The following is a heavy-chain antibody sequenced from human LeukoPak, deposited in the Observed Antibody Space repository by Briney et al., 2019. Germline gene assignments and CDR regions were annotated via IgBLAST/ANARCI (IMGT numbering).Heavy chain of an antibody. J-gene: IGHJ4*02. CDR1: GFTFSVTY. D-gene: IGHD5-24*01. Sequence: SWGSLRLSCSASGFTFSVTYMSWIRQAPGNGLEWISYISSSGSTIYYADSVKGRFTISRDNAKNSLYLQMNRLRAEDTAVYYCARDWIGDGYNYYHYFDYWGQGTLVTVSS. CDR3: ARDWIGDGYNYYHYFDY. V-gene: IGHV3-11*01. CDR2: ISSSGSTI.